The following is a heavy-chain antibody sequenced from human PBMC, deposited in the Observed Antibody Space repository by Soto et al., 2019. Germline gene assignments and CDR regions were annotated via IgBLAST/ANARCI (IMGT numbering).Heavy chain of an antibody. J-gene: IGHJ4*02. V-gene: IGHV3-74*01. CDR1: GFTFSNYV. CDR3: ARDLDWVLYDY. D-gene: IGHD3-3*01. Sequence: GSLRLSCAASGFTFSNYVMHWVRQAPGKGLVWASRVSHDGSTTSYADSVKGRFTISRDNSKNTLYLQMNSLRDEDTAVYYCARDLDWVLYDYWGQGTPVTVSS. CDR2: VSHDGSTT.